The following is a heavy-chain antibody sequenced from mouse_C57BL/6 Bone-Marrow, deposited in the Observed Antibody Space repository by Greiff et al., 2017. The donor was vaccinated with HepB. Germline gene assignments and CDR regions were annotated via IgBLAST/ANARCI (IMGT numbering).Heavy chain of an antibody. CDR1: GYTFTSYW. V-gene: IGHV1-50*01. CDR3: ARSPAWFAY. J-gene: IGHJ3*01. CDR2: IDPSDSYT. Sequence: QVQLQQPGAELVKPGASVKLSCKASGYTFTSYWMQWVKQRPGQGLEWIGEIDPSDSYTNYNQKFKGKATLTVDTSSSTAYMQLSSLTSEASAVYYCARSPAWFAYWGQGTLVTVSA.